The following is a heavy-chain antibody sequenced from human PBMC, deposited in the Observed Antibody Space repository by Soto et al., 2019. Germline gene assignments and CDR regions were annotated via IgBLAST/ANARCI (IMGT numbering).Heavy chain of an antibody. J-gene: IGHJ4*02. Sequence: QVQLVQSGAEVKKPGASVKVSCKASGYTFTSYDINWVRQAPGQGLEWMGWMNSNSGNTGYAQIFQGRVTMTRNTSISTAYMELNSLRSEDTAVYYCVSLARWGQGTLVTVSS. CDR1: GYTFTSYD. V-gene: IGHV1-8*01. CDR2: MNSNSGNT. CDR3: VSLAR.